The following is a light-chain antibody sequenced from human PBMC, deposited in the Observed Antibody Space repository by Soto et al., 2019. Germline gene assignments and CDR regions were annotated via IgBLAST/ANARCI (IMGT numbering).Light chain of an antibody. CDR3: SSYTSSNTLEV. CDR1: SRDVGGSNY. J-gene: IGLJ1*01. CDR2: EVN. Sequence: QSVLIQPASMSGSPGQLITISCTGTSRDVGGSNYVSWYQHHPHRAPKLLIYEVNYRPSGVSSRFSGSKSGNTASLTISGLQAEDEADYYCSSYTSSNTLEVFGVGTKAPS. V-gene: IGLV2-14*01.